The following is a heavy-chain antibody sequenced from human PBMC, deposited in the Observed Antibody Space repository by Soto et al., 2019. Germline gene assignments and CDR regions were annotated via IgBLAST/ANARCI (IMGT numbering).Heavy chain of an antibody. V-gene: IGHV4-59*08. Sequence: QVQLQESGPGLVKPSETLSLSCTVSGGSISSYYWSWFRQSPGKRMEWIGYVHHSWGSSYNPSLRGRVAISLDTPKSQFSRKVTSVTATDTAVYYCARPGFGALHGLVDVWGQGTTVTVSS. CDR1: GGSISSYY. CDR3: ARPGFGALHGLVDV. CDR2: VHHSWGS. D-gene: IGHD3-10*01. J-gene: IGHJ6*02.